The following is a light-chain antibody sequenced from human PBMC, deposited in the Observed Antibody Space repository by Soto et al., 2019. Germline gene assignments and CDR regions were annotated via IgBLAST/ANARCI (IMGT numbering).Light chain of an antibody. CDR2: DAS. Sequence: DIQMTQSTSSLSASVGNRVTITCQAIQDIATYLIWYQQKPGKAPNLLIYDASNLETGVPSRFSGGGSGTHFTFTISNLQPEDIATYYCQQYDNLPPTWTFGQGTKVDIK. CDR1: QDIATY. V-gene: IGKV1-33*01. CDR3: QQYDNLPPTWT. J-gene: IGKJ1*01.